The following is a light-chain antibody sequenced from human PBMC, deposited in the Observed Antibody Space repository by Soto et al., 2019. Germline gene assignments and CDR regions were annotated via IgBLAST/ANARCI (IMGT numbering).Light chain of an antibody. V-gene: IGKV1-39*01. CDR2: GAS. Sequence: DIEMAQSPSSLSSSRGDRVTSTCRASQNIRNDLNWYQQKSGKAPKLLIYGASSLRSGVPSRFGGSGSGTDFTLTISSLEPEDFAVYYCQQRSNWPPITFGQGTRLE. CDR1: QNIRND. CDR3: QQRSNWPPIT. J-gene: IGKJ5*01.